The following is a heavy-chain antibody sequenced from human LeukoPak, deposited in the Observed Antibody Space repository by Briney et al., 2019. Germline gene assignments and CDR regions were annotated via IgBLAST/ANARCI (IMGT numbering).Heavy chain of an antibody. Sequence: LETLSVTSTVPGDSIDSYYWSWIRQPPGEGLQWIGYVFYSGPTNYDASLTSRVAISVDRSKNQFSLKLTSVSAADTAVYYCAGRSARYFDSWGQGTPVTVSS. V-gene: IGHV4-59*01. D-gene: IGHD1-26*01. CDR1: GDSIDSYY. J-gene: IGHJ4*02. CDR2: VFYSGPT. CDR3: AGRSARYFDS.